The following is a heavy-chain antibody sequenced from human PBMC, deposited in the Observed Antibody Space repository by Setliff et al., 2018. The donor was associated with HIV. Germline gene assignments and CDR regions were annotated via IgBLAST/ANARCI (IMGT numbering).Heavy chain of an antibody. Sequence: GSLRLSCAASGFTFSSYDMSWVRQAPGKGLEWVSGITGSGDNTYYADNVEGRFIISRDNSQNTLYLQMNSLTAEDTAIYYCAKRDYEDSTSYAPFFQYWGQGTLVTVSS. J-gene: IGHJ1*01. CDR3: AKRDYEDSTSYAPFFQY. CDR1: GFTFSSYD. D-gene: IGHD3-22*01. CDR2: ITGSGDNT. V-gene: IGHV3-23*01.